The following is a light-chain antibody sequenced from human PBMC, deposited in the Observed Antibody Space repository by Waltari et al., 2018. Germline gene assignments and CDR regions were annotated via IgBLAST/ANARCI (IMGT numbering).Light chain of an antibody. V-gene: IGKV3-20*01. Sequence: SSRATQSVSSRYLALYPQKPCQAPRRLIYGASSRATGIPDRFSGSVSGTDFTLTISRLEPEDFAVYYCQQYGSSPPFTFGQGTKLEIK. CDR3: QQYGSSPPFT. CDR2: GAS. J-gene: IGKJ2*01. CDR1: QSVSSRY.